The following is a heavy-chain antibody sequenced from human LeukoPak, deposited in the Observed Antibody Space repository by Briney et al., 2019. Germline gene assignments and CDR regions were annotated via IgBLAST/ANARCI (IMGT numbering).Heavy chain of an antibody. CDR2: IYTSGST. CDR3: ARANLRFLEWLLYESWFDP. J-gene: IGHJ5*02. V-gene: IGHV4-61*02. D-gene: IGHD3-3*01. Sequence: SETLSLTCTVSGGSISSGSYYWSWIRQPAGKGLEWIGRIYTSGSTNYNPSLKSRVTISVDTSKNQFSLKLSSVTAADTAVYYCARANLRFLEWLLYESWFDPWGQGTLVTVSS. CDR1: GGSISSGSYY.